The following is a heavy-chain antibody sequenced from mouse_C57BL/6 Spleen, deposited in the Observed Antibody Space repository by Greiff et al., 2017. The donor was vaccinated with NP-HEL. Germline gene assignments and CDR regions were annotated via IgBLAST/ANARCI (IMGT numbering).Heavy chain of an antibody. V-gene: IGHV1-64*01. D-gene: IGHD2-1*01. CDR1: GYTFTSYW. J-gene: IGHJ4*01. CDR2: IHPNSGST. CDR3: ARSLPPYAMDY. Sequence: QVQLKQPGAELVKPGASVKLSCKASGYTFTSYWMHWVKQRPGQGLEWIGMIHPNSGSTNYNEKFKSKATLTVDKSSSTAYMQLSSLTSEDSAVYYCARSLPPYAMDYWGQGTSVTVSS.